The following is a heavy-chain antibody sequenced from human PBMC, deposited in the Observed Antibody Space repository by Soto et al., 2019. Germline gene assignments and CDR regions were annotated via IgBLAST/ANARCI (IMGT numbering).Heavy chain of an antibody. J-gene: IGHJ6*02. Sequence: SETLSLTCTVSGGSISSYYWTWIRQPPGKGLEWIGYIYYSGSTNYNPSLESRVTISVDTSKNQFSLQLTSVTAADTAVYYCVGDLGGLEGFDIWGQGTTVTVSS. CDR1: GGSISSYY. CDR3: VGDLGGLEGFDI. CDR2: IYYSGST. D-gene: IGHD3-16*01. V-gene: IGHV4-59*08.